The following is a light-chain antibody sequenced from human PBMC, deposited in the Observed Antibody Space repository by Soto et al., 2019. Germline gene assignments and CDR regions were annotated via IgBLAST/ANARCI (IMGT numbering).Light chain of an antibody. Sequence: QSALTQPASVSGSPGQSITISCTGTSSDIGGYDYVSWYQQHPGRAPRLLIFEVSYRPSGVSNRFSGSKSGNTASLTISGLQAEDEADYYCSSYTIRATVFGGGTKVTVL. CDR3: SSYTIRATV. CDR1: SSDIGGYDY. J-gene: IGLJ2*01. CDR2: EVS. V-gene: IGLV2-14*01.